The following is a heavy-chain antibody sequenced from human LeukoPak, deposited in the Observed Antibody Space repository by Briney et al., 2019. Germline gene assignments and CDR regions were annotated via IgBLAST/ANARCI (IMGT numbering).Heavy chain of an antibody. CDR1: GGSFSGYY. CDR3: ARDLSEQQLVMDWFDP. CDR2: IYHSGST. J-gene: IGHJ5*02. Sequence: SETLSLTCAVCGGSFSGYYWSWIRQPPGKGLEWIGSIYHSGSTYYNPSLKSRVTISVDTSKNQFSLKLSSVTAADTAVYYCARDLSEQQLVMDWFDPWGQGTLVTVSS. D-gene: IGHD6-13*01. V-gene: IGHV4-38-2*02.